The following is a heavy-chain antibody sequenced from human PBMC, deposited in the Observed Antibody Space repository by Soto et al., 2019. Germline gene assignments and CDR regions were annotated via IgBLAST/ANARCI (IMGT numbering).Heavy chain of an antibody. D-gene: IGHD2-21*02. Sequence: SVTLSLTCLVSGGYISSYYRSWIRQPPGKGLEWIGYMYNTGSTIYNPSLKSRVTISVDTSKNQFSLKLNSVTAADTAVYYCARDLWGYCGADCYPLDVCGQGTTVTVS. CDR3: ARDLWGYCGADCYPLDV. CDR2: MYNTGST. V-gene: IGHV4-59*01. CDR1: GGYISSYY. J-gene: IGHJ6*02.